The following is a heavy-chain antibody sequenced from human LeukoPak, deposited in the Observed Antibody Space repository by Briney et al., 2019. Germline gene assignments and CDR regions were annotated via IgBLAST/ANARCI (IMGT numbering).Heavy chain of an antibody. CDR3: ARRPGYCSGGSCYSSNWFGP. Sequence: GESLKISCKGSGYSFTSYWIGWVRQMPGKGLEWMGIIYPGDSDTRYSPSFQGQVTISADKSISTAYLQWSSLKASDTAMYYCARRPGYCSGGSCYSSNWFGPWGQGTLSPSPQ. D-gene: IGHD2-15*01. CDR1: GYSFTSYW. CDR2: IYPGDSDT. V-gene: IGHV5-51*01. J-gene: IGHJ5*02.